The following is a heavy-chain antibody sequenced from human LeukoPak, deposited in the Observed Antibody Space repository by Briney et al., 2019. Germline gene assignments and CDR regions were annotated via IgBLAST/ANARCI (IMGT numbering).Heavy chain of an antibody. J-gene: IGHJ5*02. CDR3: ARLVGEPRGFDP. Sequence: PSETLSLTCTVSGGSISSRSYYWGWIRQPPGKGLEWIGSIYYSGSTYYNPSLKSRVSISVDTSKNQFSLKLNSVTAADTAVYYCARLVGEPRGFDPWGQGTLVTVSS. D-gene: IGHD4-17*01. CDR2: IYYSGST. V-gene: IGHV4-39*01. CDR1: GGSISSRSYY.